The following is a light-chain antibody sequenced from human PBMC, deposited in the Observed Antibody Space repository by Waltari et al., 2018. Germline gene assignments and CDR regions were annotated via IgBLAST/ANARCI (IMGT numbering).Light chain of an antibody. J-gene: IGKJ1*01. CDR1: QSVGRF. CDR3: QKYVNLPAT. V-gene: IGKV3-20*01. CDR2: HAS. Sequence: EIVLTQSPSTLSLSPGERATLSCRASQSVGRFLAWYQQKPGQAPRLLIYHASISATGIPDRFRGSGSGTDFSLTISGLEPEHFAVYYCQKYVNLPATFGQGTKVEIK.